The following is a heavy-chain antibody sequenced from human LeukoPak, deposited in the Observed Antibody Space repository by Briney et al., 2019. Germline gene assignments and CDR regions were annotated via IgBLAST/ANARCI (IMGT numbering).Heavy chain of an antibody. CDR2: IIGSGGGT. CDR3: ARVRDSYNWNDSRLDS. D-gene: IGHD1-1*01. CDR1: GFSFGSFA. Sequence: GGSLRLSCAASGFSFGSFAMSWVRQAPGKGLEWVSGIIGSGGGTFYADSVKGRFTISRDNSKNTLYLQMSSLRAEDTAIYYCARVRDSYNWNDSRLDSWGQGTLVTVSS. V-gene: IGHV3-23*01. J-gene: IGHJ4*02.